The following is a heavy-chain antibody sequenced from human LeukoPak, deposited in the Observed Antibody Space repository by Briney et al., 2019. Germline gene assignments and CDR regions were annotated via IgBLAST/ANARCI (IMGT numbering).Heavy chain of an antibody. Sequence: GGSVRLLCVVSVFTFSIYWVKGLRQSPGKGLEWVANIKPDGCDKYWVDSARGRFTVSRDNAKKSAFLQMNSLRAEDTAIYYCATISAQTFDIWGQGTLVSVSS. V-gene: IGHV3-7*01. CDR2: IKPDGCDK. CDR3: ATISAQTFDI. CDR1: VFTFSIYW. J-gene: IGHJ3*02. D-gene: IGHD1-26*01.